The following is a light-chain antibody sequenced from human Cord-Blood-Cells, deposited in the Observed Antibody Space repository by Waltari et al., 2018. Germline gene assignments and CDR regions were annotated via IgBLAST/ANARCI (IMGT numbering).Light chain of an antibody. J-gene: IGLJ1*01. CDR1: SSDVGGYNY. Sequence: QSALTQPASVSGSPGQSITISCTGTSSDVGGYNYVSWYQQHPGKAPKLMIYDVSNRPSGVSNRFPGSKSGNTAPLTISGLQAEDEADYYCSSYTSSSTPNVFGTGTKVTVL. CDR3: SSYTSSSTPNV. V-gene: IGLV2-14*01. CDR2: DVS.